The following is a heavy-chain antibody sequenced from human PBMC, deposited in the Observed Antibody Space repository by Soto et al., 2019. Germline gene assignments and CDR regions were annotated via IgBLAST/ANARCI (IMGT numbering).Heavy chain of an antibody. D-gene: IGHD3-10*01. CDR1: GYTFTSYG. CDR2: ISTYNGKT. J-gene: IGHJ6*02. CDR3: ARDGQTTMVRGVRGGSYNYYGMDV. V-gene: IGHV1-18*04. Sequence: QVQLVQSGAEVKKPGASVKVSCKASGYTFTSYGISWVRQAPGQGLEWMGWISTYNGKTNYAQKLQGRVTMTTDTATSTAYMELRSLRSDDTAVYYCARDGQTTMVRGVRGGSYNYYGMDVWGQGTTVTVSS.